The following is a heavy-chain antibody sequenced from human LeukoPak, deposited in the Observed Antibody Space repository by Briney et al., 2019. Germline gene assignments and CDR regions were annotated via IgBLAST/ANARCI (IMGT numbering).Heavy chain of an antibody. Sequence: SVKVSCKASGGTFSSYAISWVRQAPGQGLEWMGGIIPIFGTANYAQKFQGRVTITADESTSTAYMELSNLRSEDTAVYYCARDDRAVTLVGAFDIWGQGTMVTVSS. CDR1: GGTFSSYA. D-gene: IGHD4-17*01. J-gene: IGHJ3*02. CDR3: ARDDRAVTLVGAFDI. V-gene: IGHV1-69*01. CDR2: IIPIFGTA.